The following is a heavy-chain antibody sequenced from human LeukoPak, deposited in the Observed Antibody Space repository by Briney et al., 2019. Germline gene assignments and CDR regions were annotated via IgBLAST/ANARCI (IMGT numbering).Heavy chain of an antibody. CDR1: GITFGINW. J-gene: IGHJ5*02. V-gene: IGHV3-74*01. CDR2: INSDGCGA. Sequence: PGVSVTLSCAASGITFGINWMHWVRQGPGKGLVGISRINSDGCGAIYADSEKGRFTVSKDNAKTTLYLQMNSLRAEDTAVYYCARDVPHNLFDTWGQGTLVTVSS. CDR3: ARDVPHNLFDT.